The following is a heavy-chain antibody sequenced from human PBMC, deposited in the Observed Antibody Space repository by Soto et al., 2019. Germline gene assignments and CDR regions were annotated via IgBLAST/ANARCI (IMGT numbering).Heavy chain of an antibody. Sequence: QVQLVESGGGVVQPGRSLRLSCAASGFIFSSYGMHWVRQAPGKGLEWVAVIWYDGSNEYYADSVKGRFSISRDSSKNTLYLEMNSLRDEDTVVYYWARGGGGSWHFDYWGQGTLVTVSS. CDR2: IWYDGSNE. D-gene: IGHD2-15*01. CDR3: ARGGGGSWHFDY. V-gene: IGHV3-33*01. CDR1: GFIFSSYG. J-gene: IGHJ4*02.